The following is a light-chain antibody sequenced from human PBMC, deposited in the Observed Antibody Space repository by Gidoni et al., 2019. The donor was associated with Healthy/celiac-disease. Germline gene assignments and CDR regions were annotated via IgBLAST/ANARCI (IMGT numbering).Light chain of an antibody. J-gene: IGKJ4*01. CDR1: QSVSSN. CDR2: GAS. CDR3: QQYNNWPPLT. Sequence: IVIPQAPATRCVSPGYRATLSCRASQSVSSNFAWYQQKPGQAPRLLIYGASTRATGIPARFSGSGSGTEFTLTISSLQSEDFAVYYCQQYNNWPPLTFGGGTKVEIK. V-gene: IGKV3-15*01.